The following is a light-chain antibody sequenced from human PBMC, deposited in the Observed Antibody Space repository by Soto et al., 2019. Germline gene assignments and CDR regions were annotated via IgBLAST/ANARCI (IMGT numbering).Light chain of an antibody. CDR2: DAS. J-gene: IGKJ1*01. Sequence: EIVLTQSPATLSLSPGERATLSCGASQSVSNNYLAWYQQKPGLAPRLLIYDASSRVTGIPDRFSGSGSGTDFTLTISRLEPEDFAVYYCQQYGSSQETFGQGTKVDIK. V-gene: IGKV3D-20*01. CDR1: QSVSNNY. CDR3: QQYGSSQET.